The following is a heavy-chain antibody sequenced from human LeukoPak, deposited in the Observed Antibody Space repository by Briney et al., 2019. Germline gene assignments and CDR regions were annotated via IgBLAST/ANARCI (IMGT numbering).Heavy chain of an antibody. V-gene: IGHV4-34*01. J-gene: IGHJ4*02. D-gene: IGHD3-10*01. CDR1: GGSFSGYY. Sequence: SETLSLTCAVSGGSFSGYYWSWIRQPPGKGLEWIGEINHSGSTNYNPSLKSRVTISVDTSKNQFSLKLSSVTAADTAVYYCARGGWEDYGSGSYYNLLAYWGQGTLVTVSS. CDR2: INHSGST. CDR3: ARGGWEDYGSGSYYNLLAY.